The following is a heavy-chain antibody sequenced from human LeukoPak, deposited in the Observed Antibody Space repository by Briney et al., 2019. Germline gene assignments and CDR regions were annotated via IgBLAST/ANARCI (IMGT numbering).Heavy chain of an antibody. CDR2: IHYSGST. CDR1: GGSVSGDY. CDR3: ARTTEGGYTYDYFYYYYMDV. J-gene: IGHJ6*03. D-gene: IGHD5-18*01. Sequence: SETLSLTSTVPGGSVSGDYWSWIRQPPGKGLQWIGYIHYSGSTNYNPSLKSRLTISVDTSKNQFSLKLTSVTAADTAVYYCARTTEGGYTYDYFYYYYMDVWGKGTTVTISS. V-gene: IGHV4-59*02.